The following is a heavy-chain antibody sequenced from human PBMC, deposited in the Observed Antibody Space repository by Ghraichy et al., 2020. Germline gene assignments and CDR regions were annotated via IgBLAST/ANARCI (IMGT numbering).Heavy chain of an antibody. V-gene: IGHV1-18*01. CDR3: ARGYLAVAGTVGAEFAFDI. CDR2: ISAYNGNT. J-gene: IGHJ3*02. CDR1: GYTFTSYG. D-gene: IGHD6-19*01. Sequence: ASVKVSCKASGYTFTSYGISWVRQAPGQGLEWMGWISAYNGNTNYAQKLQGRVTMTTDTSTSTAYMELRSLRSDDTAVYYCARGYLAVAGTVGAEFAFDIWGQGTMVTVSS.